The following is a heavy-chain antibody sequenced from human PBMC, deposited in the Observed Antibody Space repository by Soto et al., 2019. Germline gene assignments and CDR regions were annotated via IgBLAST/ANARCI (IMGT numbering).Heavy chain of an antibody. CDR2: IIANGGT. CDR3: VAADPSSVILFDY. V-gene: IGHV3-23*01. J-gene: IGHJ4*02. CDR1: GFTFNHYA. Sequence: GGSLRLSCAASGFTFNHYAMSWVRQAPGKGLEWVSIIIANGGTFYADSVKGRFTISRDNSKNTVYLQMSSLRAEDTAIYYTVAADPSSVILFDYWGQGALVTVSS. D-gene: IGHD2-15*01.